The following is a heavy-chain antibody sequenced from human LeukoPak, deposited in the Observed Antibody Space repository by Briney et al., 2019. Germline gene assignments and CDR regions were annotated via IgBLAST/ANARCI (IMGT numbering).Heavy chain of an antibody. Sequence: SGPTLVNPTQTLTLTCTFSGFSLSTSGVGVGWIRQPPGKALEWLALIYWDDDKRYSPSLKSRLTITKVTSKNQVVLTMTNMDPVDTATYYCAHRLELSSGWSLDYWGQGTLVTVSS. CDR3: AHRLELSSGWSLDY. V-gene: IGHV2-5*02. CDR1: GFSLSTSGVG. CDR2: IYWDDDK. D-gene: IGHD6-19*01. J-gene: IGHJ4*02.